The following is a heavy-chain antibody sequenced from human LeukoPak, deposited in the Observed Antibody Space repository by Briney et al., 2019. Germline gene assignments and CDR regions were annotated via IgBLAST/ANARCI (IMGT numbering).Heavy chain of an antibody. D-gene: IGHD6-13*01. J-gene: IGHJ6*04. CDR3: AKGEVASVGTYFDV. Sequence: GGSLRLSCAASGFTFSSYAMTWVRQAPGKGLEWVSGISGSGGSTYYADSVKGRFTISRDNSKNTLHLQMNSLRAEDTAIYYCAKGEVASVGTYFDVWGKGTTVTVSS. V-gene: IGHV3-23*01. CDR1: GFTFSSYA. CDR2: ISGSGGST.